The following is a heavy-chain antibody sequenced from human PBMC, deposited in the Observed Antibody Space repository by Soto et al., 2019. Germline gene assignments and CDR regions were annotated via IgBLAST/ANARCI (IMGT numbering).Heavy chain of an antibody. Sequence: GASVKVSCKVSGYTLTELSMHWVRQAPGKGLEWMGGFDPEDGETIYAQKFQGRVTMTRDTSTSTVYMELSSLRSEDTAVYYCATDSSGWATAVYYYGMDVWGQGTTVTVSS. J-gene: IGHJ6*02. D-gene: IGHD6-19*01. CDR1: GYTLTELS. CDR2: FDPEDGET. V-gene: IGHV1-24*01. CDR3: ATDSSGWATAVYYYGMDV.